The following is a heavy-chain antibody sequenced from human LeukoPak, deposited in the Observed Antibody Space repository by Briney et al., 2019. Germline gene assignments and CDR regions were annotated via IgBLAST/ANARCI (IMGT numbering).Heavy chain of an antibody. V-gene: IGHV3-74*01. Sequence: GGSLRLSCAASGFTLSSYWMHWVRQAPGKGLVWVSRIDTDVSSTNYADSVKGRFTISRDNAKNTLYLQMNSLRAEDTAVYYCARETTVIREWYFDLWGRGTLVTVAS. D-gene: IGHD4-17*01. J-gene: IGHJ2*01. CDR1: GFTLSSYW. CDR2: IDTDVSST. CDR3: ARETTVIREWYFDL.